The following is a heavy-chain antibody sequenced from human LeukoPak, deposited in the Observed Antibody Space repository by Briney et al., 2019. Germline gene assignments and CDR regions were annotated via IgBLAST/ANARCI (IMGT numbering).Heavy chain of an antibody. J-gene: IGHJ3*02. CDR1: GGSISSSSYY. V-gene: IGHV4-39*01. CDR3: ARLLIAGATGGSAFDI. D-gene: IGHD1-26*01. Sequence: PSETLSLTCTVSGGSISSSSYYCGWIRQPPGKGLEWIGSIYYSGSTYYNPSLKSRVTISVDTSKNQFSLKLSSVTAADTAVYYCARLLIAGATGGSAFDIWGQGTMVTVSS. CDR2: IYYSGST.